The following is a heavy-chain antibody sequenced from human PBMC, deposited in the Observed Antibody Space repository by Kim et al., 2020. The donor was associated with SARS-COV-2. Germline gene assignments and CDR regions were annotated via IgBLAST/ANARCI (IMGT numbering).Heavy chain of an antibody. CDR1: GGSFSGYY. CDR3: ARDPVDTAMANRGFDY. Sequence: SETLSLTCAVYGGSFSGYYWSWIRQPPGKGLEWIGEINHSGSTNYNPSLKSRVTISVDTSKNQFSLKLSSVTAADTAVYYCARDPVDTAMANRGFDYWGQGTLVTVSS. D-gene: IGHD5-18*01. CDR2: INHSGST. V-gene: IGHV4-34*01. J-gene: IGHJ4*02.